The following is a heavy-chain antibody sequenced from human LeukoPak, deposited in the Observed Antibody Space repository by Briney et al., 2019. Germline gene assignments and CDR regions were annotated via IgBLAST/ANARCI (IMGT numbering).Heavy chain of an antibody. J-gene: IGHJ4*02. CDR3: ARQMGSFDY. V-gene: IGHV6-1*01. D-gene: IGHD5-24*01. CDR1: GDTVSSNSAA. Sequence: SQTLSLTCAISGDTVSSNSAAWNWIRQSPSRGLEWLGRTYYRSKWYNDYAVSVESRITINPDTSKNQFSLQLSSATPKDTAMYYCARQMGSFDYWGQGTLVTVSS. CDR2: TYYRSKWYN.